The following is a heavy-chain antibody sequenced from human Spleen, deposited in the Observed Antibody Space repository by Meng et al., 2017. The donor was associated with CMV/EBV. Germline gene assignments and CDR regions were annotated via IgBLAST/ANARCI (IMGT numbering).Heavy chain of an antibody. CDR2: ISGSGGST. J-gene: IGHJ4*02. CDR3: ATERKGSYYDY. D-gene: IGHD3-10*01. CDR1: GFTFSSYA. V-gene: IGHV3-23*01. Sequence: GESLKISCAASGFTFSSYAMSWVRQAPGKGLEWVSAISGSGGSTYYADSVKGRFTISRDNSKNTLYLQMNNLRADDTAVYYCATERKGSYYDYWGQGTLVTVSS.